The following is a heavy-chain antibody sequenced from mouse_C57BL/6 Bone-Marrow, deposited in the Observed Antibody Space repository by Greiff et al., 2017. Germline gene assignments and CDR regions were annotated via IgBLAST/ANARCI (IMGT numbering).Heavy chain of an antibody. J-gene: IGHJ2*01. CDR1: GYTFTSYW. CDR3: AIIVDGYRCYFDD. V-gene: IGHV1-61*01. Sequence: QVQLQQPGAELVRPGSSVKLSCKASGYTFTSYWMDWVKQRPGQGLEWIGNIYPSDSGTHYNQKFQDKATLTVDKSSSTAYMPLSSLTSEDSAVYYCAIIVDGYRCYFDDWGQGTTLTVSS. D-gene: IGHD2-3*01. CDR2: IYPSDSGT.